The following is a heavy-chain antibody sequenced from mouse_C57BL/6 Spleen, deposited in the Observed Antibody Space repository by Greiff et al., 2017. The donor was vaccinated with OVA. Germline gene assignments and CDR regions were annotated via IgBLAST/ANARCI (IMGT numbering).Heavy chain of an antibody. J-gene: IGHJ4*01. CDR1: GYTFTDYY. Sequence: VQLQQSGPELVKPGASVKISCKASGYTFTDYYMNWVKQSHGKSLEWIGDINPNNGGTSYNQKFKGKATLTVDKSSSTAYMELRSLTSEDSAVYYCAVWLRRGYYAMDYWGQGTSVTVSS. CDR2: INPNNGGT. V-gene: IGHV1-26*01. D-gene: IGHD2-2*01. CDR3: AVWLRRGYYAMDY.